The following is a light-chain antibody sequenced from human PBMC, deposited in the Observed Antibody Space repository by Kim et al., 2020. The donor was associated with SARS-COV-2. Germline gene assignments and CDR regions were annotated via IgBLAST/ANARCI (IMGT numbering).Light chain of an antibody. CDR1: KLGDKY. CDR2: QDS. J-gene: IGLJ1*01. Sequence: SYELTQPPSVSVSPGQTASITRSGDKLGDKYACWYQQKPGQSPVLVIYQDSKRPSGIPERFSGSNSGNTATLTISGTQAMGEADYYCQAWDSSTYVFGTGTKVAVL. V-gene: IGLV3-1*01. CDR3: QAWDSSTYV.